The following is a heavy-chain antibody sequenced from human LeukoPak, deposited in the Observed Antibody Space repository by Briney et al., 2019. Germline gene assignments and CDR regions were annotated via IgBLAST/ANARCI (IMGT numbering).Heavy chain of an antibody. J-gene: IGHJ4*02. CDR1: ARSISSSSYY. CDR3: ARQSCSGGSCYSDRGNFDY. V-gene: IGHV4-39*01. CDR2: IYDSGGT. Sequence: SETLSLTCTVSARSISSSSYYWGWIRQPPGKGLEWIGSIYDSGGTYYNPSLKSRLTISVDLSKDQFSLKLSSVTAADKAVYYCARQSCSGGSCYSDRGNFDYWGQGTLVTVSS. D-gene: IGHD2-15*01.